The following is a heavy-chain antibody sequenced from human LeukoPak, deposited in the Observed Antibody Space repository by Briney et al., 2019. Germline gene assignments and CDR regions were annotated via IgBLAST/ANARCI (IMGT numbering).Heavy chain of an antibody. CDR1: GYTFTSYG. J-gene: IGHJ6*03. CDR2: ISAYNGNT. CDR3: ARDTGCDFWSGYYSQYYYYYYMDV. D-gene: IGHD3-3*01. Sequence: ASVKVSCKASGYTFTSYGISWVRQAPGQGLEWMGWISAYNGNTNYAQKLQGRVTMTTDTSTSTAYMELRSLRSDDTAVYYCARDTGCDFWSGYYSQYYYYYYMDVWGKGTRSPSP. V-gene: IGHV1-18*01.